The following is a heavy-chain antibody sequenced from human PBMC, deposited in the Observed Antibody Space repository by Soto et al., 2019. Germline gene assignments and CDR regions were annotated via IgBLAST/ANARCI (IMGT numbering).Heavy chain of an antibody. Sequence: GGSLRLSCAASGFTFSSYSMNWVRQAPGKGLEWVSYISSSSSTIYYADSVKGRFTISRDNAKNSLYVQMNSLKTEDTAVYFCTTASPVSSYNILTGQPYDYWGQGILVTVSS. CDR1: GFTFSSYS. J-gene: IGHJ4*02. CDR2: ISSSSSTI. CDR3: TTASPVSSYNILTGQPYDY. V-gene: IGHV3-48*01. D-gene: IGHD3-9*01.